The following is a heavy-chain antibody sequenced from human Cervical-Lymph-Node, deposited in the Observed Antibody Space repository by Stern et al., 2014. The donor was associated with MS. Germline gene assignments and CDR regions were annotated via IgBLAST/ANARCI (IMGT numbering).Heavy chain of an antibody. CDR3: AEAYNNPRVPGEFFDY. V-gene: IGHV7-4-1*02. CDR1: GYTFTSYS. J-gene: IGHJ4*02. D-gene: IGHD1-14*01. CDR2: INTNTGNP. Sequence: QVQLVQSGSELKKPGASVKVSCKASGYTFTSYSINWVRQAPGQGLEWMGWINTNTGNPTYARGLPGRFVFSLDTSVSTAYLQITHLKGDGPAGYYRAEAYNNPRVPGEFFDYWGQGTLVTVSS.